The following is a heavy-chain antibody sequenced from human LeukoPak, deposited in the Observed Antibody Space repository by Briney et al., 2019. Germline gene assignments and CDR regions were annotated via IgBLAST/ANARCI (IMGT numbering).Heavy chain of an antibody. Sequence: SETLSLTCTVSGGSISSYYWSWLRQPPGKGLEWIGYIYYSGSTNYNPSLKSRVTISVDTSKNQFSLKLSSVTAADTAVYYCARRGDFWSGYYSAAFDIWGQGTMVTVSS. CDR1: GGSISSYY. V-gene: IGHV4-59*08. CDR2: IYYSGST. CDR3: ARRGDFWSGYYSAAFDI. J-gene: IGHJ3*02. D-gene: IGHD3-3*01.